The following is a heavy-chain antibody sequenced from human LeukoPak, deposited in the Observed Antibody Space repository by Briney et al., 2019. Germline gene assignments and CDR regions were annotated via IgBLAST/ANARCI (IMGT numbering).Heavy chain of an antibody. J-gene: IGHJ4*02. Sequence: ASVKVSCKASGYTFSGYAIHWVRQAPGQRFEWMGWINAGNGHTKYSQNFQGRVTITRDSSANIVYMELSSLTSEDTAVYYCARDRGSSGYSFDYWGQGTPVTVSS. V-gene: IGHV1-3*01. CDR1: GYTFSGYA. CDR3: ARDRGSSGYSFDY. D-gene: IGHD3-22*01. CDR2: INAGNGHT.